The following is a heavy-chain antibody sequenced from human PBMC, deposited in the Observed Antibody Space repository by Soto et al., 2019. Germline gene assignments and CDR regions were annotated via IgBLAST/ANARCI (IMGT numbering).Heavy chain of an antibody. V-gene: IGHV3-74*01. CDR3: ARDRKYSSSSVGGYYYYYYIDV. Sequence: PGGSLRLSCAASGFAFSSYWMHCVRQAPGKRLVWVSRINSHGSSTSYADAVKGRFTISRDNAKNTLYVQMNSRRAEDTAVYYCARDRKYSSSSVGGYYYYYYIDVWGKGTTVTVSS. CDR1: GFAFSSYW. J-gene: IGHJ6*03. CDR2: INSHGSST. D-gene: IGHD6-6*01.